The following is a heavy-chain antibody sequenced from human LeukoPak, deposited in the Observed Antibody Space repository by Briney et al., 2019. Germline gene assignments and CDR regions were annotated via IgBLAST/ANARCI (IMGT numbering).Heavy chain of an antibody. Sequence: GGSLRLSCAASGFTFSSYSMNWVRQAPGKGLEWVSSISSSSSYIYYADSLKGRFTISRDNAKNSLYLQMNSLRADDTAVYYCARVRGSWCLDCWGQGTLVTVSS. CDR2: ISSSSSYI. J-gene: IGHJ4*02. V-gene: IGHV3-21*01. CDR3: ARVRGSWCLDC. D-gene: IGHD6-13*01. CDR1: GFTFSSYS.